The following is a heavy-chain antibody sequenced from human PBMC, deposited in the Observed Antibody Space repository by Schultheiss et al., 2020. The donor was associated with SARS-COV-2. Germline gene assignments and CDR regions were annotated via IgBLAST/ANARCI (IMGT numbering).Heavy chain of an antibody. CDR2: IKQDGSNK. J-gene: IGHJ4*02. V-gene: IGHV3-7*01. CDR3: TGYNWASPFDY. CDR1: GFTFSSYW. D-gene: IGHD1-20*01. Sequence: GESLKISCAASGFTFSSYWMSWVRQAPGKGLEWVANIKQDGSNKYYADSVKGRFTISRHNSKNTLYLQMNSLRAEDTAVYYCTGYNWASPFDYWGQGALVTVSS.